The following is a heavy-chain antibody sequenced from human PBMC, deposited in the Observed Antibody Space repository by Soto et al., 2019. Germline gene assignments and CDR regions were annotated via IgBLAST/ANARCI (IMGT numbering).Heavy chain of an antibody. J-gene: IGHJ4*02. CDR2: IKSKTDGGTT. Sequence: EVQLVESGGGLVKPGGSLRLSCAASGFTFNNAWMSWVRQAPGKGLEWVGRIKSKTDGGTTDYAAPVKGRFTISRDDSKNTLYLQMNSLKTEDTAVYCCTTPRILLIGYCSGGSCYSSYWGQGSLVTVSS. V-gene: IGHV3-15*01. D-gene: IGHD2-15*01. CDR1: GFTFNNAW. CDR3: TTPRILLIGYCSGGSCYSSY.